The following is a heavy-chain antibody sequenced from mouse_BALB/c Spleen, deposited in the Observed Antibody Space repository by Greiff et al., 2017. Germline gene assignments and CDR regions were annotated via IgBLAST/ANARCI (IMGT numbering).Heavy chain of an antibody. CDR2: INPSSGYT. CDR1: GYTFTSYT. V-gene: IGHV1-4*01. D-gene: IGHD2-1*01. J-gene: IGHJ4*01. Sequence: QVQLQQSGAELARPGASVKMSCKASGYTFTSYTMHWVKQRPGQGLEWIGYINPSSGYTNYNQKFKDKATLTADKSSSTAYMQLSSLTSEDSAVYYCFPHYGNAMDYWGQGTSVTVSS. CDR3: FPHYGNAMDY.